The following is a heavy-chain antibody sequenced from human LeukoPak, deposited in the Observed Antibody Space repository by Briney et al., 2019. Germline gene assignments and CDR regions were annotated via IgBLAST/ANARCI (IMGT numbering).Heavy chain of an antibody. CDR2: IYYSGST. CDR3: ARDLRPDYDFWSGYYKIYYYGMDV. CDR1: GGSISSGDYY. Sequence: SETLSLTCTVSGGSISSGDYYWSWIRQHPGKGLEWIGYIYYSGSTYYNPSLKSRVTISVDTSKNQFSLKLSSVTAADTAVYYCARDLRPDYDFWSGYYKIYYYGMDVWGQGTTVTVSS. V-gene: IGHV4-30-4*01. J-gene: IGHJ6*02. D-gene: IGHD3-3*01.